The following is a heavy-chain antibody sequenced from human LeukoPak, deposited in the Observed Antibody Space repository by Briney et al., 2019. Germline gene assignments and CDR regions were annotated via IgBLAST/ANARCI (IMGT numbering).Heavy chain of an antibody. V-gene: IGHV1-2*06. CDR3: ARDLPSTPNWELDY. D-gene: IGHD7-27*01. Sequence: ASVRVSCKAFGYTFTTYFIHWVRQAPGQGLEWMGRINPNSGGTNSAQTFQGRVTMTRDTSISTAYMELNRLTSDDTAVYYCARDLPSTPNWELDYWGQGTLVTVSS. CDR2: INPNSGGT. CDR1: GYTFTTYF. J-gene: IGHJ4*02.